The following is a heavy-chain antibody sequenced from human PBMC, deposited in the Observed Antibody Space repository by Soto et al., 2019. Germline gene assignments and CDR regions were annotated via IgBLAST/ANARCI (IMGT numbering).Heavy chain of an antibody. J-gene: IGHJ3*02. Sequence: QVQLVQSGAEVKKPGSSVRVSCKASGATLDSFINYGITWVRQAPGQGLEWMGGIIPVFGAANHAQKFQGRVTISADESTRTVNMELSSRRSEDTAVYYCARGAATKMLVRMYEALEIWCPGTMVTVSS. V-gene: IGHV1-69*12. CDR2: IIPVFGAA. CDR3: ARGAATKMLVRMYEALEI. CDR1: GATLDSFINYG. D-gene: IGHD3-16*01.